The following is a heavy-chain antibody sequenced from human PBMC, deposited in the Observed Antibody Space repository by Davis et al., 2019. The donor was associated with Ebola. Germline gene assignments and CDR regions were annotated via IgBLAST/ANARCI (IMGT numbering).Heavy chain of an antibody. V-gene: IGHV2-5*02. CDR1: GFSLHTSGVA. CDR2: IYWDDYK. Sequence: SGPTLVKPPQTLTLTCTLSGFSLHTSGVAVGWIRQPPGKALEWLALIYWDDYKRYSPSLKSRLAVTKDTSKNQVVLTMTNMDPVDTATYYCAGPGRDAFDIWGQGTLVTVSS. CDR3: AGPGRDAFDI. J-gene: IGHJ3*02.